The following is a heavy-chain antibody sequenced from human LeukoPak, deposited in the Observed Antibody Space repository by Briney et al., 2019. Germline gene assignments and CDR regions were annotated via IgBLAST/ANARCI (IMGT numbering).Heavy chain of an antibody. V-gene: IGHV4-4*07. Sequence: PSETLSLTCTVSGGSTSDYFCTWLRQSAGKGLEWIGRIHTSGGTNYNPSLKSRVSMSVDTSKNQFSLKLSSVTAADTAVYYCARDPEGHGYYFDYWGQGALVTVSS. J-gene: IGHJ4*02. CDR1: GGSTSDYF. CDR2: IHTSGGT. CDR3: ARDPEGHGYYFDY. D-gene: IGHD3-3*01.